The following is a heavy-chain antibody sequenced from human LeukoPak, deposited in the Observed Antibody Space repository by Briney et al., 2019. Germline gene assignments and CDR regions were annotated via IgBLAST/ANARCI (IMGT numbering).Heavy chain of an antibody. CDR2: INPSGGST. CDR3: ARSLRQVNGRNWNWTDY. V-gene: IGHV1-46*01. Sequence: ASVKVSCKASGYTFTSYYMHWVRQAPGQGLEWMGIINPSGGSTSYAQKFQGRVTMTRDMSTSTVYMELSSLRSEDTAVYYCARSLRQVNGRNWNWTDYWGQGTLVTVSS. J-gene: IGHJ4*02. CDR1: GYTFTSYY. D-gene: IGHD3/OR15-3a*01.